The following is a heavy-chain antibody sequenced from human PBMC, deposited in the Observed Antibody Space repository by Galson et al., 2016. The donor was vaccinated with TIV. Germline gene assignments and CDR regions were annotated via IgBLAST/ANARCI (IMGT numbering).Heavy chain of an antibody. D-gene: IGHD2-15*01. CDR3: ARARRGYCSGGSCLPGY. V-gene: IGHV1-8*01. J-gene: IGHJ4*02. CDR1: GYTFNNYD. CDR2: MNPNSGNA. Sequence: SVKVSCKASGYTFNNYDISWVRQATGQGLEWVGWMNPNSGNAGYAQKFQGRVTMTSNTSVNTAYMEVRSLRFEDTAVYYCARARRGYCSGGSCLPGYWGQGTLVTVSS.